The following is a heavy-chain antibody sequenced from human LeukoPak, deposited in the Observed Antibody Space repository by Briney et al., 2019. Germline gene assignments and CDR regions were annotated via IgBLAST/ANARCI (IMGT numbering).Heavy chain of an antibody. CDR3: ARGGVDIVATIGSYYFDY. Sequence: RASVKVSCKASGYTFTGYYIHWVRQAPGQGLEWMGWISPNSGGTNYAQKFQGRVTMTGDTSITTAYMELSRLRSDDTAVYYCARGGVDIVATIGSYYFDYWGQGTLVTVSS. D-gene: IGHD5-12*01. V-gene: IGHV1-2*02. CDR2: ISPNSGGT. CDR1: GYTFTGYY. J-gene: IGHJ4*02.